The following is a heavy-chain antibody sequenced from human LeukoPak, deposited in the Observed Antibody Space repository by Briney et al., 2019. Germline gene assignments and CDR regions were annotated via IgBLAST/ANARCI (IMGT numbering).Heavy chain of an antibody. J-gene: IGHJ4*02. CDR3: ARDFVGFGFFDY. CDR2: ISGSGGST. Sequence: GGSLRLSCAASGFTFSSYAMSWVRQAPGKGLEWVSAISGSGGSTYYADSVKGRFTISRDNSKNTLWLQMNSLRAEDTAVYYCARDFVGFGFFDYWGQGTLVTVSS. V-gene: IGHV3-23*01. D-gene: IGHD5-18*01. CDR1: GFTFSSYA.